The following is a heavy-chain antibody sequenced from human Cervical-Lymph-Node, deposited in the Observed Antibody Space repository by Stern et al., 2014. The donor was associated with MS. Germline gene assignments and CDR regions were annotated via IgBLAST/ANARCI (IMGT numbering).Heavy chain of an antibody. D-gene: IGHD6-19*01. CDR1: GFIFSSAW. CDR3: TTDPSYDSGWNS. CDR2: IKSNTDGGTI. J-gene: IGHJ4*02. V-gene: IGHV3-15*01. Sequence: EVQLVESGGGLVKPGGSLRLSCAASGFIFSSAWMSWVRQAPGQGLEWVGRIKSNTDGGTIDYASSVNGRFIISRDDSKNALYLQMNSLKTEDTAVYYCTTDPSYDSGWNSWGQGTLVAVSS.